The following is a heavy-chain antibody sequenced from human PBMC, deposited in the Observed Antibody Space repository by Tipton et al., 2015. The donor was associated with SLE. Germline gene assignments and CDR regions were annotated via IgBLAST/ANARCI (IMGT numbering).Heavy chain of an antibody. Sequence: QSGAEVKKPGASVKVSCKASGYTFTNHGISWVRQAPGQGLEWMGWSSTYNDNRKYAQKFQGRVTMTTDTSTSTAYMELRSLRSDDTAMYYCTKVDSRWDSSNWYVPRYYFDYWGQGTLVTVST. J-gene: IGHJ4*02. CDR2: SSTYNDNR. CDR1: GYTFTNHG. D-gene: IGHD6-13*01. V-gene: IGHV1-18*01. CDR3: TKVDSRWDSSNWYVPRYYFDY.